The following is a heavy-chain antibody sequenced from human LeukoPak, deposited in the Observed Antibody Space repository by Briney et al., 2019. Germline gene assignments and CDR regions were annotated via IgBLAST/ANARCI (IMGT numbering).Heavy chain of an antibody. D-gene: IGHD1-26*01. V-gene: IGHV3-30-3*01. J-gene: IGHJ4*02. CDR3: ARDHDSGSGGGY. Sequence: GRSLRLSCAVSGFTFSRYTMHWVRQAPGQGLEWVAVISIDGGTTYYADSVRGRFTISRDNSKNTLYLQMNSLRAEDTAVYFCARDHDSGSGGGYWGQGTLVTVSS. CDR1: GFTFSRYT. CDR2: ISIDGGTT.